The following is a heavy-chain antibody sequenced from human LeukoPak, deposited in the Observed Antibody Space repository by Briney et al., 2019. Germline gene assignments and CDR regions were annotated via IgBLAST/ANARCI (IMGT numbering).Heavy chain of an antibody. D-gene: IGHD3-22*01. CDR3: AKDIVQDISGYFYYFDY. CDR1: GFSFDDYA. Sequence: GGSLRLSCAASGFSFDDYAMHWVRQAPGKGLEWVSGISWNSGSIGYADSVQGRFTISRDNAKNSLYLQMNSLRAEDTALYYCAKDIVQDISGYFYYFDYWGQGTLVTVSS. J-gene: IGHJ4*02. V-gene: IGHV3-9*01. CDR2: ISWNSGSI.